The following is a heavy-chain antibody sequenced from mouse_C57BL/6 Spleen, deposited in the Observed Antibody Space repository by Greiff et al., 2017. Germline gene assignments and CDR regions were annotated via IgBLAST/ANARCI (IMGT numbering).Heavy chain of an antibody. CDR2: ISSGGSYT. Sequence: EVKLVESGGDLVKPGGSLQLSCAASGFTFSSYGMSWVRQTPDKRLEWVATISSGGSYTYYPASVKGRFTITSDNAKNTLYLQMSSLKSEDTAMYYCARRSTMITTGVYYYAMDYWGQGTSVTVSS. CDR3: ARRSTMITTGVYYYAMDY. J-gene: IGHJ4*01. D-gene: IGHD2-4*01. CDR1: GFTFSSYG. V-gene: IGHV5-6*02.